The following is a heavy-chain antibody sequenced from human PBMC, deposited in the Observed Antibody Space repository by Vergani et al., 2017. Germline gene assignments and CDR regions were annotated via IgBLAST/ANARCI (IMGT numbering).Heavy chain of an antibody. CDR1: GYSISSGYY. Sequence: QVQLQESGPGLVKPSETLSLTCAVSGYSISSGYYWGWIRQPPGKGLEWIGSIYHSGTTSYNASLKSRVTISVDTSKNQYSLKLNSLTAADTAVYYCARLLLTLAGFDSWGQGVLVTVSS. V-gene: IGHV4-38-2*01. D-gene: IGHD3-9*01. CDR3: ARLLLTLAGFDS. CDR2: IYHSGTT. J-gene: IGHJ4*02.